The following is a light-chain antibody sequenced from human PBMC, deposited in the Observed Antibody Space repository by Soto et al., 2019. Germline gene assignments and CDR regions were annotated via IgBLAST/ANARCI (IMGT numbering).Light chain of an antibody. CDR1: QAISNY. CDR2: DAS. CDR3: QRYNNIPRT. J-gene: IGKJ1*01. V-gene: IGKV1-27*01. Sequence: DIQMTQSPSSLSASVGDRVTITCRASQAISNYLAWYQQRPGQPPRLMIYDASTLHSGVSSRFSGSRSGTDFTLTISNLQPEDVATYYCQRYNNIPRTFGQGTKVQIK.